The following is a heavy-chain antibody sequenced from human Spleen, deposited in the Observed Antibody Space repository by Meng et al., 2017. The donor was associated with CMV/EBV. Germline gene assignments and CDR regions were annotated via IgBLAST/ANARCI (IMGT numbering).Heavy chain of an antibody. J-gene: IGHJ4*02. Sequence: SLKISCAASGFTFTDYAIHWVRQAPGKGLEWVAIISFDGTKKFSSDSVQGRFTISRDNSKNTVYLQMNSLGPEDTAVYYCARTYDTASYYDYYFDYWGQGTLVTVSS. CDR2: ISFDGTKK. CDR3: ARTYDTASYYDYYFDY. CDR1: GFTFTDYA. D-gene: IGHD3-10*01. V-gene: IGHV3-30-3*01.